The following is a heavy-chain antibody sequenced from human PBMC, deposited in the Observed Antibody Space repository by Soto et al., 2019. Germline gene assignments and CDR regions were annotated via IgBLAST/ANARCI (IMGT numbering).Heavy chain of an antibody. CDR3: AKDATRSSGWYHFDY. CDR1: GFTFSSFA. Sequence: EVQLLESGGGLVQPGGYLRLCCAASGFTFSSFAMGWVRQAPGKGLEWVSVINDSGGTTYYADSVKGRFTISRDNSKNTLYLQMNSLRAEDTAVYYCAKDATRSSGWYHFDYWGQGALVTVSS. J-gene: IGHJ4*02. V-gene: IGHV3-23*01. D-gene: IGHD6-19*01. CDR2: INDSGGTT.